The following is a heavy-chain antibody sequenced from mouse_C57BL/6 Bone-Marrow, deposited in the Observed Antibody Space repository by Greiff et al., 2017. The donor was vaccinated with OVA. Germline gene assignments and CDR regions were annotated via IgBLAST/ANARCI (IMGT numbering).Heavy chain of an antibody. Sequence: EVQGVESGGGLVQPGESLKLSCESNEYEFPSHDMSWVRKTPEKRLELVAAINSDGGSTYYPDTMERRFIISRDNTKKTLYLQMSSLRSEDTALYYCARHGYGNYGGGAMDYWGQGTSVTVSS. D-gene: IGHD2-1*01. CDR2: INSDGGST. V-gene: IGHV5-2*01. CDR1: EYEFPSHD. J-gene: IGHJ4*01. CDR3: ARHGYGNYGGGAMDY.